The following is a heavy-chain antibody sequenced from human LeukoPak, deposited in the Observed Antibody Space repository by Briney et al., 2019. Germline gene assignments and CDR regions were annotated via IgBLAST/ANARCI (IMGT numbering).Heavy chain of an antibody. CDR1: GVSISTYY. D-gene: IGHD3-22*01. V-gene: IGHV4-59*12. J-gene: IGHJ4*02. CDR2: IYYSGST. CDR3: ARDSGYDSSFDY. Sequence: SETLSLTCTVSGVSISTYYCSWSRQPPGKGLEWVGYIYYSGSTNYNPSLKSRVTISVDTSKNQFSLKMSSVTAADTAVYYCARDSGYDSSFDYWGQGTLVTVSS.